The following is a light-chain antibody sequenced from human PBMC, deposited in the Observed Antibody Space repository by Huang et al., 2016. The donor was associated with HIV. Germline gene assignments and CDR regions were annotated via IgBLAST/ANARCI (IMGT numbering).Light chain of an antibody. J-gene: IGKJ4*01. CDR3: QQYNNWPPLLT. CDR2: GAS. CDR1: QSIKNN. V-gene: IGKV3-15*01. Sequence: EIVLTQSPATLSLSPGERAALSCRATQSIKNNLAWYQQQPGQSPRLLIYGASTRAPGIPARFRGSGSGTEFTLTINSLPSEDFAIYYCQQYNNWPPLLTFGGGTKVEIK.